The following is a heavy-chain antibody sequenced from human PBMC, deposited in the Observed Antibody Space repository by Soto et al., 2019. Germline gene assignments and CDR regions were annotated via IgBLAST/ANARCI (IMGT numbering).Heavy chain of an antibody. CDR2: IIPILGIA. J-gene: IGHJ5*02. CDR3: ARYRRADCSSTSCQSDWFDP. V-gene: IGHV1-69*02. CDR1: GGTFSSYT. D-gene: IGHD2-2*01. Sequence: GASVKVSCKASGGTFSSYTISWVRQAPGQGLEWMGRIIPILGIANYAQKFQGRVTITADKSTSTAYMELSSLRSEDTAVYYCARYRRADCSSTSCQSDWFDPWGQGTLVTVSS.